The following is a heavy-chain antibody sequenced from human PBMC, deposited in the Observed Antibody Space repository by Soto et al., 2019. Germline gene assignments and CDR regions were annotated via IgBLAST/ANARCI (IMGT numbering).Heavy chain of an antibody. CDR3: GTGQDRSPHYSWIDS. Sequence: GGSLRLSCAASGFGFSSYAMSWVRQAPGKGLEWVSALSVSGGDTYYADSVKGRFTISRDNSKNTLFLQMNSLRAEDTAVYHCGTGQDRSPHYSWIDSRGQGTLLTVSS. CDR2: LSVSGGDT. D-gene: IGHD2-21*01. V-gene: IGHV3-23*01. J-gene: IGHJ5*01. CDR1: GFGFSSYA.